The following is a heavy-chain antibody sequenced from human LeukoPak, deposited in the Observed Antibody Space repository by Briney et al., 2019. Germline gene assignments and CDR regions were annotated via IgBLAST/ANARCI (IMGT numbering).Heavy chain of an antibody. V-gene: IGHV4-39*07. CDR1: GGFITSSGFY. Sequence: PSDTLSLTCTVSGGFITSSGFYWGWIRQPPGKGLEWIGNIYYGGSAYYNPSLKSRVTISVDTSKNQFSLKLSSVTAADTAVYYCARQPNIVVVDNWFDPWGQGTLVAVSS. CDR3: ARQPNIVVVDNWFDP. D-gene: IGHD2-15*01. J-gene: IGHJ5*02. CDR2: IYYGGSA.